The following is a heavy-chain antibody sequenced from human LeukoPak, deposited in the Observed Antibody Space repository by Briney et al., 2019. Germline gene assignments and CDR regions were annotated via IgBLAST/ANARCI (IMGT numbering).Heavy chain of an antibody. CDR1: GFTFSTYT. V-gene: IGHV3-48*01. D-gene: IGHD3-3*01. CDR2: IGGGNI. Sequence: GGSLRLSCAASGFTFSTYTMTWIRQAPGKGLEWLSYIGGGNIWYADSVEGRFTISRDNAKNSLYLQMNSLRAEDTALYYCARDVSWSFDYWGQGALVTVSS. J-gene: IGHJ4*02. CDR3: ARDVSWSFDY.